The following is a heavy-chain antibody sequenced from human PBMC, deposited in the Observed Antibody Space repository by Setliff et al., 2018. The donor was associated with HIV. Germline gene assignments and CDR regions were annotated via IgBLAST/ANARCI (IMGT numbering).Heavy chain of an antibody. D-gene: IGHD3-16*01. Sequence: PSETLSLTCTVSGGSISSHYWSWIRQSPGKGLEWIGSIYYSGSTNYNPFFRSRVSISVDTSKNQFSLKLSSVTSADRAVYYCARDLVGKNYVDYWGQGTLVTVSS. CDR2: IYYSGST. J-gene: IGHJ4*02. CDR3: ARDLVGKNYVDY. CDR1: GGSISSHY. V-gene: IGHV4-59*11.